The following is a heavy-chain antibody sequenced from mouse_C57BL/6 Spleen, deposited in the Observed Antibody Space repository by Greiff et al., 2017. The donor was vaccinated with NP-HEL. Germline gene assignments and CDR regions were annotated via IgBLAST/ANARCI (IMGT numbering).Heavy chain of an antibody. CDR2: ISSGSSTI. J-gene: IGHJ3*01. CDR3: ARRDYGSSPWFAY. CDR1: GFTFSDYG. V-gene: IGHV5-17*01. D-gene: IGHD1-1*01. Sequence: EVKLQESGGGLVKPGGSLKLSCAASGFTFSDYGMHWVRQAPEKGLEWVAYISSGSSTIYYADTVKGRFTISRDNAKNTLVLQMTSLRSEDTAMYYCARRDYGSSPWFAYWGQGTLVTVSA.